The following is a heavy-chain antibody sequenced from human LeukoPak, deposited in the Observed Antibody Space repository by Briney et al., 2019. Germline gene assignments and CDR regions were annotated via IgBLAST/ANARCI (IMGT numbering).Heavy chain of an antibody. CDR3: VRLQPNTGEWAFDI. CDR2: ISNSGST. Sequence: SETLSLTCTVSGGSISSSSYYWGWIRQPPGEGLEWIGYISNSGSTNYNPSLKSRVTISVDTSKNQLSLKLSSVTAADTAVYHCVRLQPNTGEWAFDIWGQGTMVSVSS. D-gene: IGHD1-1*01. V-gene: IGHV4-61*05. CDR1: GGSISSSSYY. J-gene: IGHJ3*02.